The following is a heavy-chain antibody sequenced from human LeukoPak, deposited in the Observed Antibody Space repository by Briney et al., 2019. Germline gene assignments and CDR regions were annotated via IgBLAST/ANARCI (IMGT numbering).Heavy chain of an antibody. J-gene: IGHJ4*02. CDR1: GYTSTSYD. Sequence: GASVKVSCKASGYTSTSYDINWVRQATGQGLEWMGWMNPNSGNTGYAQKFQGRVTMTRNTSISTAYMELSSLRSEDTAVYYCARGRRGGYYYCSGSFLCYWGQGTLVTVSS. V-gene: IGHV1-8*01. CDR2: MNPNSGNT. CDR3: ARGRRGGYYYCSGSFLCY. D-gene: IGHD3-10*01.